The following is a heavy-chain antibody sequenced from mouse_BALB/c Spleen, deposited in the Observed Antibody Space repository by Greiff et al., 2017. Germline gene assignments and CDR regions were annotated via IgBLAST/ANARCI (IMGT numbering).Heavy chain of an antibody. CDR1: GFTFTDYY. CDR2: IRHKANGYTT. V-gene: IGHV7-3*02. CDR3: ARATATAWFAY. J-gene: IGHJ3*01. Sequence: EVMLVESGGGLVQPGGSLRLSCATSGFTFTDYYMSWVRQPPGKALEWLGFIRHKANGYTTEYSASVKGRFTISRDNSQSILYLQMNTLSAEYSAAYYCARATATAWFAYWGQGTLVTVSA. D-gene: IGHD1-2*01.